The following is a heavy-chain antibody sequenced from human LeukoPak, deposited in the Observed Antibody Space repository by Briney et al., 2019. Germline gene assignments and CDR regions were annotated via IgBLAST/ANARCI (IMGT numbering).Heavy chain of an antibody. J-gene: IGHJ6*02. D-gene: IGHD2-21*01. CDR2: IKQDGSEK. V-gene: IGHV3-7*01. Sequence: GGSLRLSCAASGFTFSSYWMSWVRQAPGKGLEWVANIKQDGSEKYYVDSVKGRFTISRDNAKNSLYLQMNSLRAEGTAVYYCARDLWWLNYYYGMDVWGQGTTVTVSS. CDR1: GFTFSSYW. CDR3: ARDLWWLNYYYGMDV.